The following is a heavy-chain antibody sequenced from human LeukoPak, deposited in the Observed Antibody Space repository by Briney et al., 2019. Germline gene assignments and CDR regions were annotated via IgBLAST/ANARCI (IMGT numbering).Heavy chain of an antibody. CDR2: INSDGSGT. CDR1: GFTFSNHW. J-gene: IGHJ5*02. Sequence: PGGSLRLSCAASGFTFSNHWMHGVRQAPGKGLVWVSRINSDGSGTVYADSVKGRFTISRDNAKNTLYLQMSSLRAEDTAVYYCTRVHTANWFDPWGQGNLVTVSS. D-gene: IGHD5-18*01. CDR3: TRVHTANWFDP. V-gene: IGHV3-74*01.